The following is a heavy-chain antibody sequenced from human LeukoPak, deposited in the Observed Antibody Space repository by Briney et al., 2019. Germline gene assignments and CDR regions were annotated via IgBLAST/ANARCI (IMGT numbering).Heavy chain of an antibody. CDR1: GYTFTGYY. CDR2: INPNSGGT. D-gene: IGHD6-19*01. V-gene: IGHV1-2*02. CDR3: ARGIAVAGKLSWFDP. Sequence: ASVKVSCKASGYTFTGYYMHWVRQAPGQGLEWMGWINPNSGGTNYAQKFQGRVTMTRDTSISTAYMELSRLRSDDTAVYYCARGIAVAGKLSWFDPWGQGTLVTVSS. J-gene: IGHJ5*02.